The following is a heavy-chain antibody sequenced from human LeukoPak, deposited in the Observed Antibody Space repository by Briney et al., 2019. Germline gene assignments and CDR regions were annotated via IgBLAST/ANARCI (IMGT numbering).Heavy chain of an antibody. CDR1: GFTFSSYA. CDR2: ISGSGGST. Sequence: GGSLRLSCAASGFTFSSYAMSWVRQAPGKGLEWVSAISGSGGSTYYADSVKGRFTISRDNSKNTLYLQMNSLRAEDTAVYYCAKVGGVNHYGSGDTPDYWGQGTLVTVSS. J-gene: IGHJ4*02. D-gene: IGHD3-10*01. CDR3: AKVGGVNHYGSGDTPDY. V-gene: IGHV3-23*01.